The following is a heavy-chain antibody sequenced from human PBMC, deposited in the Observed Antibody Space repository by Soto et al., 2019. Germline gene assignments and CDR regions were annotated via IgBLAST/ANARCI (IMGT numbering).Heavy chain of an antibody. CDR2: IYSTGTT. Sequence: EVQLVESGGGLIQPGGSLKLSCAASGFTVGNNYMSWVRQAPGKGLEWVSLIYSTGTTKYADSVKGRFTVSRDNAKNTLYLQMNSLRAKDTAVYYCAKDGWVSGSHYNSFGYWGQGTLVTVSS. CDR3: AKDGWVSGSHYNSFGY. CDR1: GFTVGNNY. D-gene: IGHD3-10*01. V-gene: IGHV3-53*01. J-gene: IGHJ4*02.